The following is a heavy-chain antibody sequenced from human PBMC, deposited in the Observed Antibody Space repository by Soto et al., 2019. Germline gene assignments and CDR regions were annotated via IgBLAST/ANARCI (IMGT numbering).Heavy chain of an antibody. D-gene: IGHD6-6*01. Sequence: QVQLQESGPGLMKPSQTLSLTCGVSGVSISSVDHFWSWIRQSPGRGPEYIGYVYYTGSTYFNPSLKGRLDMSIDTSKNEFSVKLISVTAADTAVYFCARGEVVTHHATFDSWGQGILVTVSS. CDR2: VYYTGST. V-gene: IGHV4-30-4*01. CDR3: ARGEVVTHHATFDS. CDR1: GVSISSVDHF. J-gene: IGHJ4*02.